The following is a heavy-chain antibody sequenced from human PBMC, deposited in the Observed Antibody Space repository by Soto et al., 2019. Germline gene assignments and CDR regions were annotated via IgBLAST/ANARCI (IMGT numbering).Heavy chain of an antibody. D-gene: IGHD2-2*01. CDR2: ISSSSGYT. CDR3: ARDPLRTSHS. J-gene: IGHJ4*02. Sequence: PGGSLRLSCAASGFTFSDYYMSWIRQAPGKGLEWVSYISSSSGYTNYADSVKGRFTISRDNAKNSLYLQMNSLRAEDTAVYYCARDPLRTSHSWGQGTLVTVSS. CDR1: GFTFSDYY. V-gene: IGHV3-11*06.